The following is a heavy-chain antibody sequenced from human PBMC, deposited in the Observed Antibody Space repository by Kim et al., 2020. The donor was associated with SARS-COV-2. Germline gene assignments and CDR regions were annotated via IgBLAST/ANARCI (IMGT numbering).Heavy chain of an antibody. CDR2: FDPEDGET. CDR3: VTTTAYSSVAWVDP. Sequence: ASVKVSCKVSGYTLTELSLHWVRQAPGKGREWMGGFDPEDGETIYAQKFQGRVTMTEDTSTDTAYMELSRLRSEDTAGDYCVTTTAYSSVAWVDPWGQGT. J-gene: IGHJ5*02. V-gene: IGHV1-24*01. D-gene: IGHD6-25*01. CDR1: GYTLTELS.